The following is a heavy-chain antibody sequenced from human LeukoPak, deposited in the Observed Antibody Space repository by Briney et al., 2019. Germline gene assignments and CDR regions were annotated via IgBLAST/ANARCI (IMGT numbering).Heavy chain of an antibody. Sequence: GASVKVSCKASGGTFSSYAISWVRQAPGQGLEWMGGIIPIFGTANYAQKFQGRVTITADESTSTAYMELSSLRSEDTAVYYCARDGLRYDILTGSLPYYYYGMDVWGQGTTVTVSS. V-gene: IGHV1-69*13. J-gene: IGHJ6*02. CDR1: GGTFSSYA. D-gene: IGHD3-9*01. CDR3: ARDGLRYDILTGSLPYYYYGMDV. CDR2: IIPIFGTA.